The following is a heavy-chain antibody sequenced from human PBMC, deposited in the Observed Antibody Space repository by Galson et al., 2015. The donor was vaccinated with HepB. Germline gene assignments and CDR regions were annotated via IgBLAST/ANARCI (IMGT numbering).Heavy chain of an antibody. J-gene: IGHJ6*03. Sequence: ETLSLTCTVSGGSISSYYWSWIRQPPGKGLEWIGYIYYSGSTNYNPSLKSRVTISVDTSKNQFSLKLSSVTAADTAVYYCARGQLWSEYPDYYYYYYYMDVWGKGTTVTVSS. CDR2: IYYSGST. CDR3: ARGQLWSEYPDYYYYYYYMDV. V-gene: IGHV4-59*01. D-gene: IGHD5-18*01. CDR1: GGSISSYY.